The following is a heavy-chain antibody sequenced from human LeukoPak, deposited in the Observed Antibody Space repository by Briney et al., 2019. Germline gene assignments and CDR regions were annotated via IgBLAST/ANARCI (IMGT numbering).Heavy chain of an antibody. J-gene: IGHJ4*02. D-gene: IGHD2-2*02. Sequence: PGGSLRLSCETSGFTFTNYAMSWVRQAPGKGLEWLSAFTGRPGRTYYADSVRGRFTISRDTSKNTLFLEMSGLRVEDTAIYFCAKDHLLCTSTSCYIDYFDSWGQGTLVTVSS. V-gene: IGHV3-23*01. CDR1: GFTFTNYA. CDR3: AKDHLLCTSTSCYIDYFDS. CDR2: FTGRPGRT.